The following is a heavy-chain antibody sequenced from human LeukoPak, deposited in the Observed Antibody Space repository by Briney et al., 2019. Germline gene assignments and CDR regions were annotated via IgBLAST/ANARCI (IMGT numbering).Heavy chain of an antibody. V-gene: IGHV1-2*02. CDR3: ARDIGAGYYYDMDV. Sequence: ASVKVSCKASGYTFTGYYMHWVRQAPGQGLEWMGWINPNSGGTNYAQKFQGRVTMTRDTSISTAYMELSRLRSDDTAVYYCARDIGAGYYYDMDVWGKGTTVTISS. D-gene: IGHD3-16*01. CDR1: GYTFTGYY. J-gene: IGHJ6*03. CDR2: INPNSGGT.